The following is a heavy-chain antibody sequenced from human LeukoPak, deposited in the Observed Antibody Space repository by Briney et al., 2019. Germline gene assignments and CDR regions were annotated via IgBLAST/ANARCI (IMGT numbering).Heavy chain of an antibody. J-gene: IGHJ4*02. V-gene: IGHV3-9*01. CDR3: AKAMVRGVIIALLSD. Sequence: PGGSLRLSCTASGFTFDDYAMHWVRQAPGKGLEWVSGITWKRGSRNSDSIGYADSVKGRFTISRDYAKNSLYLQMNSLRPEDTAVYYCAKAMVRGVIIALLSDWGQGTLVTVSS. CDR2: ITWKRGSRNSDSI. CDR1: GFTFDDYA. D-gene: IGHD3-10*01.